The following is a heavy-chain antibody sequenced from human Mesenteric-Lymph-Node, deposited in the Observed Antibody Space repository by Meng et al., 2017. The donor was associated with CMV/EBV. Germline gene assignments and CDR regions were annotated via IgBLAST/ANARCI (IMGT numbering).Heavy chain of an antibody. CDR2: VYSNGNT. J-gene: IGHJ6*02. V-gene: IGHV4-61*08. CDR1: GGSVSSGGYY. CDR3: ARVDYGIDV. Sequence: SETLSLTCNVSGGSVSSGGYYWTWIRQPPGQGLEYIGYVYSNGNTNYNPSLKSRVTISLDTSKNQFSLRLTSVAAADTAVYYCARVDYGIDVWGQGTTVTVSS.